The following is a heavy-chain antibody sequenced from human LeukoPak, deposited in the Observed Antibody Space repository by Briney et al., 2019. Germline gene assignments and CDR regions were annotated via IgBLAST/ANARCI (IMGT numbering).Heavy chain of an antibody. CDR2: FEPEDGET. J-gene: IGHJ4*02. Sequence: ASVKVSRKVSGYTLTELSMHLVRQAPGKALEWMGGFEPEDGETIYAQKFQGRVTMTEDTSTYTAYMELSSLRSEDTAVYYCATGLAAAPWGYWGQGTLVTVSS. D-gene: IGHD3-16*01. CDR3: ATGLAAAPWGY. CDR1: GYTLTELS. V-gene: IGHV1-24*01.